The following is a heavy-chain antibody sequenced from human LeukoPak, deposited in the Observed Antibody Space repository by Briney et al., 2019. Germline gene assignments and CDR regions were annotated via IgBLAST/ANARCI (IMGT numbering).Heavy chain of an antibody. V-gene: IGHV3-21*01. Sequence: GGSLRLSCAASGFTFSSYDMHWVRQAPGKGLEWVSSISSSSSYICYADSVKGRFTISRDNAKNSLYLQMNSLRAEDTAVYYCARDPIVVVPAAMGQINYFDYWGQGTLVTVSS. CDR3: ARDPIVVVPAAMGQINYFDY. D-gene: IGHD2-2*01. J-gene: IGHJ4*02. CDR1: GFTFSSYD. CDR2: ISSSSSYI.